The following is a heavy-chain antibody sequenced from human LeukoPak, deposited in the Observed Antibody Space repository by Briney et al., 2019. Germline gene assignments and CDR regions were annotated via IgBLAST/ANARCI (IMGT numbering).Heavy chain of an antibody. CDR2: IYHSGST. V-gene: IGHV4-38-2*01. CDR3: ARCGLVRGLNDY. CDR1: GYSISSGYY. D-gene: IGHD3-10*01. Sequence: SETLSLTCAVSGYSISSGYYWGWFRQPPGKGLEWFGSIYHSGSTYYNPSLKSRVTISVDTSKNQFSLKLSSVTAADTAVYYSARCGLVRGLNDYWGQGTLVTVSS. J-gene: IGHJ4*02.